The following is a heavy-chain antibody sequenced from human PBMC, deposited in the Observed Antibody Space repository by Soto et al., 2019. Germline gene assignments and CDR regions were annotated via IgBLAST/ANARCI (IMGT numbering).Heavy chain of an antibody. Sequence: QVQLVESGGGVVQPGRSLRLSCAASGFTFSSYAMHWVRQAPGKGLKWVAVIWYDGGNTYYADSVKGRFTISRDNSKNTLFLQMTGLRPEDTAVSYCATDYEGGISYPSGQATLVTVSS. J-gene: IGHJ5*02. CDR3: ATDYEGGISYP. D-gene: IGHD1-26*01. CDR1: GFTFSSYA. CDR2: IWYDGGNT. V-gene: IGHV3-33*01.